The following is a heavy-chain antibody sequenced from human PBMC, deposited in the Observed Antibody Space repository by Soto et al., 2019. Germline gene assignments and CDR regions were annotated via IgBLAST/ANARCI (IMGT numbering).Heavy chain of an antibody. V-gene: IGHV4-34*01. J-gene: IGHJ4*02. Sequence: SETLSLTCAVYGGSFSGYYWSWIRQSPGKGLEWIGEINHGGSSNYNPSLKSRITISVDTSKNQFSLKLNSLTAADTAVYYCARGITTKVVQTAAPDKYYFDSWGQGTLVTVS. CDR1: GGSFSGYY. D-gene: IGHD3-22*01. CDR3: ARGITTKVVQTAAPDKYYFDS. CDR2: INHGGSS.